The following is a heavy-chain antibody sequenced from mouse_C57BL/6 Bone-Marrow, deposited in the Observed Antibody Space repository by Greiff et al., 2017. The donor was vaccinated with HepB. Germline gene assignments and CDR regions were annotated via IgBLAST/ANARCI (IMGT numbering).Heavy chain of an antibody. CDR2: ILPGSGST. J-gene: IGHJ1*03. D-gene: IGHD1-1*01. CDR3: ARYTTVVEDWYFDV. V-gene: IGHV1-9*01. Sequence: QVQLKQSGAELMKPGASVKLSCKATGYTFTGYWIEWVKQRPGHGLEWIGEILPGSGSTNYNEKFKGKATFTADTSSNTAYMQLISLTTEDSAIYYCARYTTVVEDWYFDVWGTGTTVTVSS. CDR1: GYTFTGYW.